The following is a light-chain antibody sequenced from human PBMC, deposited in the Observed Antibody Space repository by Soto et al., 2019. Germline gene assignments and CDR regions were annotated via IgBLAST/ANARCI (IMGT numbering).Light chain of an antibody. Sequence: QSVLAQRRSLSASPGQSVTISCTGTSSDVGGYSYVSWYQQHPGKAPKLMIYDVSKRPSGVPDRFSGSKSGNTASLTISGLQAEDEADYYCCSYAGSYTYVFGTGTKVTVL. V-gene: IGLV2-11*01. CDR3: CSYAGSYTYV. CDR2: DVS. J-gene: IGLJ1*01. CDR1: SSDVGGYSY.